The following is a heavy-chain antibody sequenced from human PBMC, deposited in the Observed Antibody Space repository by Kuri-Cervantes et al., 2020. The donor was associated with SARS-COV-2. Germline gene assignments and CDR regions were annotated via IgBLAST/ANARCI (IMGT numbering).Heavy chain of an antibody. V-gene: IGHV4-59*01. CDR1: GGSISNYY. Sequence: GSLRLSCTVSGGSISNYYWSWIRQPPGKGLEWIGNVFYSGSTNYNPSLKSRVAISLNTSASQFSLKLSSVTAADTAVYYCARGSNAPYYYYYMDVWGKGTTVTVSS. CDR3: ARGSNAPYYYYYMDV. J-gene: IGHJ6*03. CDR2: VFYSGST.